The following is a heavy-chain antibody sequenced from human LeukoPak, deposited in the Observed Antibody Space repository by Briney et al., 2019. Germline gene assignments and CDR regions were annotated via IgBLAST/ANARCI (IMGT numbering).Heavy chain of an antibody. V-gene: IGHV4-39*07. CDR2: IYYSGST. D-gene: IGHD6-6*01. CDR3: ARVGAKYSSSYYFDY. J-gene: IGHJ4*02. CDR1: GGSISSSSYY. Sequence: SETLSLTCTVSGGSISSSSYYWGWIRQPPGKGLEWIGSIYYSGSTYYNPSLKSRVTISVDMSKNQFSLKLSSVTAADTAVYYCARVGAKYSSSYYFDYWGQGTLVTVSS.